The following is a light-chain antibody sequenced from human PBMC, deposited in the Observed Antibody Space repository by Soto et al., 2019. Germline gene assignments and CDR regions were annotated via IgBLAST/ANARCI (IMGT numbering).Light chain of an antibody. J-gene: IGLJ2*01. CDR1: NIGSKN. Sequence: SYELTQPPSVSVAPGQTARITCEGNNIGSKNVHWYQQKPCQAPALVVYDDRGRPSGVPERLSGSNSGNTATLTIRRVEAGDEADYYCQVWDSTRDHVIFGGGTKLTVL. V-gene: IGLV3-21*02. CDR3: QVWDSTRDHVI. CDR2: DDR.